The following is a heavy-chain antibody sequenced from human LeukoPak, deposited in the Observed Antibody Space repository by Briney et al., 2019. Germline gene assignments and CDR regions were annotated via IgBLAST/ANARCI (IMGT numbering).Heavy chain of an antibody. CDR1: GFTFSNYA. J-gene: IGHJ4*02. D-gene: IGHD2-8*02. CDR3: ATLNGGTGGTADH. Sequence: GGSLRLSCATSGFTFSNYALSWVRQAPGKGLQWVSAVSGSGGSTYYAASVKGRFTISRDSSKNTLYLQINSLRAEDTAVYYCATLNGGTGGTADHWGQGTLVTVSS. V-gene: IGHV3-23*01. CDR2: VSGSGGST.